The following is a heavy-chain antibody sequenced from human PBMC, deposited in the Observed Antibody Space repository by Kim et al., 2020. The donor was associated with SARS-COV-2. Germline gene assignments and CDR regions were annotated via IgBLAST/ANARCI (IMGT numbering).Heavy chain of an antibody. D-gene: IGHD2-15*01. Sequence: TYHAAPVKGRFTISGDNTKHTLFLQINRLRAEDTAIFYCAKDTGSRSFDYWGQGTLLTVSS. CDR2: T. CDR3: AKDTGSRSFDY. V-gene: IGHV3-23*01. J-gene: IGHJ4*02.